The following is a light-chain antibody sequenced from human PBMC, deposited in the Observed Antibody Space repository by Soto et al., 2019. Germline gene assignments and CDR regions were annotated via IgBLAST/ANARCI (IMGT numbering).Light chain of an antibody. CDR3: AAWDDSLNGPV. CDR2: SNN. V-gene: IGLV1-44*01. Sequence: QAVVTQPPSASGTPGQRVSISCSGSSSNIGSNSVNWYQQLPGPAPKLLIYSNNQRPSGVPDRISGSKAGTSASLAISGLQSEDEADYYCAAWDDSLNGPVFGTGTKVKVL. CDR1: SSNIGSNS. J-gene: IGLJ1*01.